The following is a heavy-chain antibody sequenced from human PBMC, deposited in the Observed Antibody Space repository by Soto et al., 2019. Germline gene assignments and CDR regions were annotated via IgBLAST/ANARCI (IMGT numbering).Heavy chain of an antibody. CDR3: ARLGLFDY. CDR1: GFTFSSYA. D-gene: IGHD2-21*02. V-gene: IGHV3-23*01. CDR2: ISYGGGST. Sequence: TGGSLRLSCAASGFTFSSYAMNWVRQAPGKGLEWVSGISYGGGSTNYADSVKGRFTISRDNAKGSVYLQMSGLRAEDTAVYYCARLGLFDYWGRGILVTVSS. J-gene: IGHJ4*02.